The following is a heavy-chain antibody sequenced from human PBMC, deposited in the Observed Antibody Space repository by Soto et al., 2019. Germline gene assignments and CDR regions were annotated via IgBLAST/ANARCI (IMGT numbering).Heavy chain of an antibody. V-gene: IGHV3-23*01. CDR1: GFTFSNYA. CDR2: ISGSGGST. Sequence: GGSLRLSCAASGFTFSNYAVTWVRQAPGKGLEWASTISGSGGSTYYADSVKGRFTISRDNSKNTLYLQMNSLRAEDTAVYYCAKGEDWFDPWGQGTLVTVSS. CDR3: AKGEDWFDP. J-gene: IGHJ5*02.